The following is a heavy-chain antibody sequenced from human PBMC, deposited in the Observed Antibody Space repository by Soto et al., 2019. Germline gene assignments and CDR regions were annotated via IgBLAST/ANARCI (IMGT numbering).Heavy chain of an antibody. CDR3: ARGYYYDSSDYYRDY. CDR2: ISYDGSNK. J-gene: IGHJ4*02. Sequence: VQLVESGGGIVQPGGSLRLSCAASGFTVTSYWMHWVRQAPGKGLEWVAVISYDGSNKYYADSVKGRFTISRDNSKSTLYLQMNSLRVEDTAVYYCARGYYYDSSDYYRDYWGQGTLVTVSS. V-gene: IGHV3-30-3*01. CDR1: GFTVTSYW. D-gene: IGHD3-22*01.